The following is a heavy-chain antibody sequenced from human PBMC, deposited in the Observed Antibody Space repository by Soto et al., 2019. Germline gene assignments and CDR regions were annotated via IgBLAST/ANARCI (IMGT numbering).Heavy chain of an antibody. V-gene: IGHV6-1*01. D-gene: IGHD2-15*01. CDR1: GDSVSSKSAA. Sequence: PSQTLSLTCAISGDSVSSKSAAWNWIRQSPSRGLEWLGRTYYRSKSYNDYAVSVKSRMTINPDTSKNQFSLQLNSVTPEDTAVYYCVRDWPEFSSGIRNGKKPTGLWGQGALVTVSS. J-gene: IGHJ4*02. CDR3: VRDWPEFSSGIRNGKKPTGL. CDR2: TYYRSKSYN.